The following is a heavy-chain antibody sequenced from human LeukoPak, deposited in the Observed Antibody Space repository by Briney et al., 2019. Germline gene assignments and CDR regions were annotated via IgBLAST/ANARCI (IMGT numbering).Heavy chain of an antibody. D-gene: IGHD6-13*01. CDR1: GDSVSNNNAA. CDR3: VRWKHELAHFDS. J-gene: IGHJ4*02. Sequence: SQTLSLTCAISGDSVSNNNAAWNWIRQSPSRGLEWLGRTYYKSKWYNDYAASVKGRITINADTSKNQFSLQLNSVTPEDSATYYCVRWKHELAHFDSWGQGTLVAVSS. CDR2: TYYKSKWYN. V-gene: IGHV6-1*01.